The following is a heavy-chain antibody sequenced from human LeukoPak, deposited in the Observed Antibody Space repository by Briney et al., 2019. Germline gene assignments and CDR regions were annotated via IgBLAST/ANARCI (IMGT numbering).Heavy chain of an antibody. V-gene: IGHV3-21*01. Sequence: PGGSLRLSCAASGFTFTTYSMNWVRQAPGKGLEWVSSISSSSSYIYYADSVKGRFTISRDNAKNSLYLHMNSLRAEDTAVYYCARGGFGVVTLPFDYWGQGTLVTVSS. D-gene: IGHD3-3*01. CDR2: ISSSSSYI. CDR1: GFTFTTYS. J-gene: IGHJ4*02. CDR3: ARGGFGVVTLPFDY.